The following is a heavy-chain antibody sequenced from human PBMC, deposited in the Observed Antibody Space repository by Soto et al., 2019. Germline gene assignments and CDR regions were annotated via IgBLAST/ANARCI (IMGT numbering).Heavy chain of an antibody. J-gene: IGHJ5*02. CDR1: GGTFSSYA. D-gene: IGHD3-10*01. CDR3: ARGITMVRLWWFDP. V-gene: IGHV1-69*13. Sequence: SVKVSCKASGGTFSSYAISWVRQAPGQGLEWMGGIIPIFGTANYAQKFQGRVTITADESTSTAYMELSSLRSEDTAVYYCARGITMVRLWWFDPWGQGTLVTVSS. CDR2: IIPIFGTA.